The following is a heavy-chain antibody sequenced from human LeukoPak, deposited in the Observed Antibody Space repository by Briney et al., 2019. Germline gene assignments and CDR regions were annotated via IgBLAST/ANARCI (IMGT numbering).Heavy chain of an antibody. D-gene: IGHD4-23*01. V-gene: IGHV3-21*01. CDR3: ARGPDYGGNSVTHYFDC. CDR1: GFTFSRHS. J-gene: IGHJ4*02. Sequence: PGGSLRLSCAVSGFTFSRHSMNWVRQAPGKGLERVSSISSRGSYIYYADSVRGRFTISRDNAKNSLYLQMHSLRAEDTAVYFCARGPDYGGNSVTHYFDCWGQGTLVTVSS. CDR2: ISSRGSYI.